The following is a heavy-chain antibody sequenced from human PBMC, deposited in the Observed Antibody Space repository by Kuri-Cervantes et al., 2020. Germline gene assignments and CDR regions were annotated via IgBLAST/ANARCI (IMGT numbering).Heavy chain of an antibody. CDR1: GFTFSSYG. J-gene: IGHJ6*02. D-gene: IGHD1-26*01. CDR2: ISYDGSNK. CDR3: ARERIEWELLSGMDV. V-gene: IGHV3-30*03. Sequence: GESLKISCAASGFTFSSYGMHWVRQAPGKGLEWVAVISYDGSNKYYADFVKGRFTISRDNSKNTLYLQMNSLGAEDTAVYYCARERIEWELLSGMDVWGQGTTVTVSS.